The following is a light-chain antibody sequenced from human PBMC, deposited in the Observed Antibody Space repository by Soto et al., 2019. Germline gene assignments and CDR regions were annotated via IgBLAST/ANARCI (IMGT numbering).Light chain of an antibody. J-gene: IGKJ1*01. Sequence: DIVLTQSPDSLAVSLGERATINCKSSQSVLYSSNNKNYLAWYQQKPGQPPKLLIYWASTRESGVPDRFSGNGSGTDFALTISSRRAEDVAVYYCQQYYSTPRTFGQGTKVEIK. CDR2: WAS. CDR1: QSVLYSSNNKNY. CDR3: QQYYSTPRT. V-gene: IGKV4-1*01.